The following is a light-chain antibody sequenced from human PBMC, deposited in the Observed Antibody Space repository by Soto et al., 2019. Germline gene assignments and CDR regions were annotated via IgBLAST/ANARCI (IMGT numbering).Light chain of an antibody. CDR1: QSLLHRNGYNY. V-gene: IGKV2-28*01. Sequence: VVTQAPLSLPVTPGEPASISCRSSQSLLHRNGYNYLDWYLQKPGQSPQLLIYLGSNRASGVPDRFSGSGSGTEFTLTITSLQPDDFATYYCQQYNTYSVATFGQRTLLEI. CDR3: QQYNTYSVAT. J-gene: IGKJ5*01. CDR2: LGS.